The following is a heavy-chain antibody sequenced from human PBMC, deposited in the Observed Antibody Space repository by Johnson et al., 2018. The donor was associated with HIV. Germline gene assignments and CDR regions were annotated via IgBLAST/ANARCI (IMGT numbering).Heavy chain of an antibody. Sequence: VQLVESGGGLVQPGGSLRLSCAASGFTFSSYAMSWVRQAPGKGLEWVSGISWNSGSIGYVDSVKVRFTLSRDNAKNSRYLQMSSLRVADTAVYYCARDRRQFLEWLSDAFDIWGQGTMVTVSS. CDR3: ARDRRQFLEWLSDAFDI. J-gene: IGHJ3*02. CDR2: ISWNSGSI. D-gene: IGHD3-3*01. V-gene: IGHV3-9*01. CDR1: GFTFSSYA.